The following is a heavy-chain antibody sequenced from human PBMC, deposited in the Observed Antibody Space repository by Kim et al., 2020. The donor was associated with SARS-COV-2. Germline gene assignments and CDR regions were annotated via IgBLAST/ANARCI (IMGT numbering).Heavy chain of an antibody. Sequence: GGSLRLSCAASGFTFSNAWMSWVRQAPGKGLEWVGRIKSKTDGGTTDYAAPVKGRFTISRDDSKNTLYLQMNSLKTEDTAVYYCTTEAVEMATFLHRVVDYWGQGTLVTVSS. CDR3: TTEAVEMATFLHRVVDY. CDR2: IKSKTDGGTT. J-gene: IGHJ4*02. D-gene: IGHD5-12*01. CDR1: GFTFSNAW. V-gene: IGHV3-15*01.